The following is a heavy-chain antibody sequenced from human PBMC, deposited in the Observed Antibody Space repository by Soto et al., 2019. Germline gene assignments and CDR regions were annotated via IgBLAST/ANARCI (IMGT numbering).Heavy chain of an antibody. Sequence: PGESLKISCKGSGYSFTSYWNGWVRQMPGKGLEWMGIIYPGDSDTRYSPSFRGQVTISADKSISTAYLQWSSLKASDTAMYYCARTDETESIAARSAHFDYWGQGTLVTVSS. J-gene: IGHJ4*02. D-gene: IGHD6-6*01. CDR2: IYPGDSDT. CDR3: ARTDETESIAARSAHFDY. V-gene: IGHV5-51*01. CDR1: GYSFTSYW.